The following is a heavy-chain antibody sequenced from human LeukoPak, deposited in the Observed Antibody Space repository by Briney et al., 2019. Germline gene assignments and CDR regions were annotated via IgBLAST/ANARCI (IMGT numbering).Heavy chain of an antibody. CDR3: ARDETGIVVVPAVDY. Sequence: GGSLRLSCAASGFTFSSYGMHWVRQAPGKGLEWVAVIWYDGSNKYYADSVKGRFTISRDNSKTTLYLQMNSLRAEDTAVYYCARDETGIVVVPAVDYWGQGTLVTVSS. J-gene: IGHJ4*02. V-gene: IGHV3-30*19. CDR1: GFTFSSYG. CDR2: IWYDGSNK. D-gene: IGHD2-2*01.